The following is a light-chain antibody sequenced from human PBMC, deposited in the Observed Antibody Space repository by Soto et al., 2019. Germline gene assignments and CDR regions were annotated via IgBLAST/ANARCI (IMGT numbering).Light chain of an antibody. CDR2: RNN. CDR1: SSSIGSNY. CDR3: AAWDDSLSAWV. J-gene: IGLJ3*02. V-gene: IGLV1-47*01. Sequence: QSVLTQPPSASGTPGQRVTISCSGSSSSIGSNYVYWYQQLPETAPKLLIYRNNQRPSGVPDRFSGSKSGTSASLAISGLRSEDEADYYCAAWDDSLSAWVFGGGTKVTVL.